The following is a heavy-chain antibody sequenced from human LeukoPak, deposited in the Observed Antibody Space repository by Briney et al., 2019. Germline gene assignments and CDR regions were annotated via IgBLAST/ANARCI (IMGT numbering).Heavy chain of an antibody. D-gene: IGHD3-10*01. CDR1: GFTFSTYA. J-gene: IGHJ4*02. V-gene: IGHV3-30-3*01. Sequence: GGSLRLSCAASGFTFSTYAVNWVRQAPGKGLEWVAVISYDGSNKYYADSVKGRFTISRDNSKNTLYLQMNSLRAEDTAVYYCARGSTMVRGVILYWGQGTLVTVSS. CDR3: ARGSTMVRGVILY. CDR2: ISYDGSNK.